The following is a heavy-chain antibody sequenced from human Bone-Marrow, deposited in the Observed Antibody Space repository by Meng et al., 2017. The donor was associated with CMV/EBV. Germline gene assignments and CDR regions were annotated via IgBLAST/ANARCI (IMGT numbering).Heavy chain of an antibody. Sequence: ESLKISCEGSGYSFSSYWIGWVRQMPGKGLEWMGIIYPGDSDTRYRPSFQGQVTISADKSISTAYLQWSSLKASDTAMYYCARRYNDFWTIDYWGQGTLVTVSS. V-gene: IGHV5-51*01. D-gene: IGHD3-3*01. J-gene: IGHJ4*02. CDR1: GYSFSSYW. CDR3: ARRYNDFWTIDY. CDR2: IYPGDSDT.